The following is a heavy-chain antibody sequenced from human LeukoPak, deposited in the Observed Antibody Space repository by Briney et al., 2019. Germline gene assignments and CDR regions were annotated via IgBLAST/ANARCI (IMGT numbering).Heavy chain of an antibody. CDR3: ARDWTRYCSGGTCYSFDY. V-gene: IGHV3-30*04. D-gene: IGHD2-15*01. J-gene: IGHJ4*02. CDR2: ISYDGSNK. Sequence: GGSLRLSCAASGFTFSTYSMHWVRQAPGKRLEWVAIISYDGSNKYYADSVKGRFTISRDNSKNTLSLQMNSLRADDTAVYYCARDWTRYCSGGTCYSFDYWGQGTLVTVSS. CDR1: GFTFSTYS.